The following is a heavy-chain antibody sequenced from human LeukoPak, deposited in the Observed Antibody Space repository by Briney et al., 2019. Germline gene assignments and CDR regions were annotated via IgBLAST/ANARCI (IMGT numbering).Heavy chain of an antibody. CDR1: GGTFSSYA. CDR2: MSPNSGDT. D-gene: IGHD7-27*01. V-gene: IGHV1-8*02. J-gene: IGHJ4*02. CDR3: VRTPPNWGFDY. Sequence: ASVKVSCKASGGTFSSYAISWVRQATGQGLEWMGWMSPNSGDTGYAQKFQGRIAMTSDSSISTAYMELSSLRSEDTAIYYCVRTPPNWGFDYWGQGTLVTVSS.